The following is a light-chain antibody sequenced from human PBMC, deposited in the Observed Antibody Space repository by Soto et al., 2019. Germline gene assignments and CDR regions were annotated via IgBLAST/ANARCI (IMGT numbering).Light chain of an antibody. CDR3: QQYGSSLWT. CDR2: GAS. Sequence: ETVLTQSPGNLSLSPGERDTLSCRASQSVSSSYLAWYQQKPGQAPRLLIYGASSRATGIPDRFSGSGSGTDFTLTISRLEPEDFAVYYCQQYGSSLWTFRQSTKV. V-gene: IGKV3-20*01. J-gene: IGKJ1*01. CDR1: QSVSSSY.